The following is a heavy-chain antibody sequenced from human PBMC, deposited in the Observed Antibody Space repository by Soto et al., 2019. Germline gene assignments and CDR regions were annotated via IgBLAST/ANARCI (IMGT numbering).Heavy chain of an antibody. CDR1: GYTFTGYY. CDR3: ARATTVVTSFGFDP. CDR2: INPNSGGT. V-gene: IGHV1-2*04. D-gene: IGHD4-17*01. Sequence: ASVKVSCKASGYTFTGYYMHWVRQAPGQGLEWMGWINPNSGGTNYAQKFQGWVTMTRDTSISTAYMELSRPRSDDTAVYYCARATTVVTSFGFDPWGQGTLVTVSS. J-gene: IGHJ5*02.